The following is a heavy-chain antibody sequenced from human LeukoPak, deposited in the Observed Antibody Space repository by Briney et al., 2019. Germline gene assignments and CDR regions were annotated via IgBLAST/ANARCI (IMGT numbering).Heavy chain of an antibody. CDR2: ISSSSSYI. V-gene: IGHV3-21*01. CDR3: ARPPHAYYYGSGSPPHFDY. Sequence: GSLRLSCAASGFTFSSYSMNWVRQAPGKGLEWVSSISSSSSYIYYADSVKGRFTISRDNAKNSLYLQMNSLRAEDTAVYYCARPPHAYYYGSGSPPHFDYWGQGTLVTVSS. CDR1: GFTFSSYS. D-gene: IGHD3-10*01. J-gene: IGHJ4*02.